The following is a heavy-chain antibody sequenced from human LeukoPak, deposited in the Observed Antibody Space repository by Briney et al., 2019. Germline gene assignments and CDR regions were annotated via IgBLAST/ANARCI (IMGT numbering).Heavy chain of an antibody. CDR1: GVSISCYY. CDR3: AREVGIAAADDYCYYMDV. J-gene: IGHJ6*03. CDR2: PYNSGRT. Sequence: SENLSFNGTVSGVSISCYYWSWIRQPQGKGLVGSGNPYNSGRTNYNPSLKSRATITVDTTKNQFTLKRSSVTAAATAVYYCAREVGIAAADDYCYYMDVWGKGTTVTVSS. V-gene: IGHV4-59*01. D-gene: IGHD6-13*01.